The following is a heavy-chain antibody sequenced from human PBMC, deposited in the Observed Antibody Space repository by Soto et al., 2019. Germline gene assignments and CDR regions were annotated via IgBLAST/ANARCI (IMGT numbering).Heavy chain of an antibody. CDR3: TKTDAGGSYDY. CDR2: IYSGGST. J-gene: IGHJ4*02. CDR1: GFTVSSNY. Sequence: PGGSLRLSCAASGFTVSSNYMSWVRQAPGKGLEWVSVIYSGGSTYYADSVKGRFTISRDNSKNTLYLQMNSLRAEGTAVYYCTKTDAGGSYDYWGLGTLVTV. D-gene: IGHD1-26*01. V-gene: IGHV3-66*01.